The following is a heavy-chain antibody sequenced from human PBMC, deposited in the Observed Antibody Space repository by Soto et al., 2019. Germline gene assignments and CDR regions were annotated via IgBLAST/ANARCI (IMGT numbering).Heavy chain of an antibody. CDR1: GFTLSDFA. V-gene: IGHV3-30-3*01. D-gene: IGHD4-17*01. CDR2: ISYDGSKK. J-gene: IGHJ4*02. CDR3: ASPVGDFDPYLDY. Sequence: QVQLVESGGGVVQPGKSLRLSCAASGFTLSDFAMQWVRQAPGKGLEWVAVISYDGSKKYFADSVKGRFTISRDKSNNTLYLQMNSLSPDDTAVYHVASPVGDFDPYLDYWGPGTLVTVSS.